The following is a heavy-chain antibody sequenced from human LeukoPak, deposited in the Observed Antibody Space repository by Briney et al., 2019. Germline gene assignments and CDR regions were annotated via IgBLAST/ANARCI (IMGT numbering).Heavy chain of an antibody. CDR2: IIPILGIA. CDR3: AGARVFGVVTHYYYYGMDV. V-gene: IGHV1-69*04. CDR1: GGTFSSYA. D-gene: IGHD3-3*01. J-gene: IGHJ6*02. Sequence: GASVKVSCKASGGTFSSYAISWVRQAPGQGLEWMGRIIPILGIADYAQKFQGRVTITADKSTNAAYMELSSLRSEDTAVYYCAGARVFGVVTHYYYYGMDVWGQGTTVTVSS.